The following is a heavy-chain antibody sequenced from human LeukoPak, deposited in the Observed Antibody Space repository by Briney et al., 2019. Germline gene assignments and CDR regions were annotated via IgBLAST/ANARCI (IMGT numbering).Heavy chain of an antibody. Sequence: ASVKVSCKASGYTFTSNYIHWVRQAPGQGLEWMGMVYPRDGSTSYAQKFQGRVTVTRDTSTSTVHMELSGLRSEDTAVYYCARDQEGFDYWGQGTLVTVSS. J-gene: IGHJ4*02. V-gene: IGHV1-46*01. CDR1: GYTFTSNY. CDR2: VYPRDGST. CDR3: ARDQEGFDY.